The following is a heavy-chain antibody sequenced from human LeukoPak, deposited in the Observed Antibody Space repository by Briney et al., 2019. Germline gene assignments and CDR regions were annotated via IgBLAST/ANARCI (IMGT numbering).Heavy chain of an antibody. CDR1: GFTVSSNY. D-gene: IGHD2-2*01. CDR2: IYSGGST. CDR3: ARAAMTHRAFDI. J-gene: IGHJ3*02. V-gene: IGHV3-66*01. Sequence: GGSLRLSCAASGFTVSSNYMSWVRQAPGKGLEWVSVIYSGGSTYYADSVKGRFTISRDNSKNTLYLQMNSLRAEDTAVYYCARAAMTHRAFDIWGQGTMVTVSS.